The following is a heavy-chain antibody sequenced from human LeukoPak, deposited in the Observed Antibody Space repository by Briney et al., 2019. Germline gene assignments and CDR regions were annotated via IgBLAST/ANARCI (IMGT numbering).Heavy chain of an antibody. J-gene: IGHJ4*02. V-gene: IGHV3-48*02. D-gene: IGHD4-23*01. CDR3: ARVEYIGNGNLY. Sequence: GWSLGLSCAASGFTFSSYSMNWVRQAPGKGLEWVSYISGSSGTRYYADSVKGRFTISRDNAKNSLYLQMNSLRHEDTATYFCARVEYIGNGNLYWGQGTLVTVSS. CDR1: GFTFSSYS. CDR2: ISGSSGTR.